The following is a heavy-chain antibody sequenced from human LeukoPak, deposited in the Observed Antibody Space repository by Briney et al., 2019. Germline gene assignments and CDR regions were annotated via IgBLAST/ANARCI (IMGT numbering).Heavy chain of an antibody. CDR1: GFTFSSYA. J-gene: IGHJ4*02. CDR2: ISGSGGST. Sequence: GGSLRLSCAASGFTFSSYAMSWVRQAPGKGLEWVSAISGSGGSTYYADSGKGRFTISRDNSKNTLYLQMNSLRAEDTAVYYCAKGSDTAMVTGCDFDYWGQGTLVTVSS. V-gene: IGHV3-23*01. CDR3: AKGSDTAMVTGCDFDY. D-gene: IGHD5-18*01.